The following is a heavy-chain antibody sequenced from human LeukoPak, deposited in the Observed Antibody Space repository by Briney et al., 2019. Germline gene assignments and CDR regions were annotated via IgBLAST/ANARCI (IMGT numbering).Heavy chain of an antibody. CDR1: GGSVSSYY. J-gene: IGHJ4*02. CDR2: FYTSGST. Sequence: SETLSLTCTVSGGSVSSYYWSWIRQPAGEGLEWIGRFYTSGSTNYNSSLKSRVTMSVDTSKNQISLKLSSMTAADTAVYYCAREFQSYCTNGLCHYFDYWGQGTLVTVSS. V-gene: IGHV4-4*07. D-gene: IGHD2-8*01. CDR3: AREFQSYCTNGLCHYFDY.